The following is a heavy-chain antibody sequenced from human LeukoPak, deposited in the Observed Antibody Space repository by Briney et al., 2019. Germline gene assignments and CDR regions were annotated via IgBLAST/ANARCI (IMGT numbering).Heavy chain of an antibody. CDR3: ARVREARFDY. V-gene: IGHV3-30*04. J-gene: IGHJ4*02. Sequence: GGSLRLSCAASGFTFSSYAMHWVRQAPGKGLEWVAVISYDGSNKYYADPVKGRFTISRDNSKNTLYLQMNSLRAEDTAVYYCARVREARFDYWGQGTLVTVSS. CDR2: ISYDGSNK. CDR1: GFTFSSYA. D-gene: IGHD1-26*01.